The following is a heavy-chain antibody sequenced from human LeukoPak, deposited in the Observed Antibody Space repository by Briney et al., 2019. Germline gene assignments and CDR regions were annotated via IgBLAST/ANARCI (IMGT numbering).Heavy chain of an antibody. CDR3: AREDVVLVDAVRYYYYGMDV. Sequence: ASVKVSCKASGYNFISYFMHWVRQAPGQGLEWMGIINPSGGSTSYAQKFQDRVTMTRDTSTSTVYMELSSLKSEDTAVYYCAREDVVLVDAVRYYYYGMDVWGQGTTVTVSS. D-gene: IGHD2-8*01. CDR2: INPSGGST. V-gene: IGHV1-46*01. J-gene: IGHJ6*02. CDR1: GYNFISYF.